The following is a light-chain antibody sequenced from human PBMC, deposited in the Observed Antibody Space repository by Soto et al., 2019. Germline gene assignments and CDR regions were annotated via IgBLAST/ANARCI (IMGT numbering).Light chain of an antibody. CDR1: QRVSSN. Sequence: EIVMTQSPATLSVSPGERATLSCRASQRVSSNLAWYQQKPGQAPRLLIYGASTRDTGIPAGFSGSGSVTEFTLTISSLQSEDFAVYYCQQYNNWLYTFGQGTKLEIK. V-gene: IGKV3-15*01. CDR2: GAS. CDR3: QQYNNWLYT. J-gene: IGKJ2*01.